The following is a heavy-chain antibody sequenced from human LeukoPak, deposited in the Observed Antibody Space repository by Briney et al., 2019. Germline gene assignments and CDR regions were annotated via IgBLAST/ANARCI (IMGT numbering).Heavy chain of an antibody. D-gene: IGHD2-8*01. Sequence: RSGGSLRLSCEASGFPFSSYAMTWVRQAPGKGLEWVANIKQDGSEKYYVDSVKGRFTISRDNAKNSVYLQMNSLRAEDTAVYYCVSDQMGFDPWGQGTLVTVSS. V-gene: IGHV3-7*01. CDR2: IKQDGSEK. CDR1: GFPFSSYA. CDR3: VSDQMGFDP. J-gene: IGHJ5*02.